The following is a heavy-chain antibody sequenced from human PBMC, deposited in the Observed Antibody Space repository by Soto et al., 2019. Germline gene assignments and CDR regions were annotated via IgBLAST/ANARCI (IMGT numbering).Heavy chain of an antibody. CDR3: ARGPYSGSYYDYYFATDV. Sequence: SVKVSCKASGGIFSRYAISWVRQAPGQGLEWMGGIIPIFGTPNYAQKFQGRVTITADESTSTGYMELSSLRSEDTAVYYCARGPYSGSYYDYYFATDVWGQGTTVTVSS. CDR2: IIPIFGTP. J-gene: IGHJ6*02. V-gene: IGHV1-69*13. D-gene: IGHD1-26*01. CDR1: GGIFSRYA.